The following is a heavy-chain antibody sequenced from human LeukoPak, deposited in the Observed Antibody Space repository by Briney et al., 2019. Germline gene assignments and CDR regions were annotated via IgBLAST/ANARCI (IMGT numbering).Heavy chain of an antibody. CDR1: GFTFRSYA. J-gene: IGHJ4*02. CDR2: ISGSGTSS. CDR3: EGTYYYDSSDDY. Sequence: GGSLRLSCAASGFTFRSYAMSWVRQAPGKGLEWVLAISGSGTSSYYADSVKGRFTISRDNSKNTLYLQMNSLRAEDTAVYYCEGTYYYDSSDDYWGQGTLVTVSS. D-gene: IGHD3-22*01. V-gene: IGHV3-23*01.